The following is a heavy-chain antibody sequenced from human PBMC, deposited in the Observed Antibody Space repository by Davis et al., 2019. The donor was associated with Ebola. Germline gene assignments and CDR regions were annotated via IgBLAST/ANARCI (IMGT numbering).Heavy chain of an antibody. D-gene: IGHD3-22*01. CDR1: GGSISSSSYY. Sequence: SETLSLTCTVSGGSISSSSYYWGWIRQPPGKGLEWIGSIYYSGSTYYNLSLKSRVTISVDTSKNQFSLKLSSVTAADTAVYYCARQSFGGYYYRWFDPWGQGTLVTVSS. V-gene: IGHV4-39*01. CDR3: ARQSFGGYYYRWFDP. CDR2: IYYSGST. J-gene: IGHJ5*02.